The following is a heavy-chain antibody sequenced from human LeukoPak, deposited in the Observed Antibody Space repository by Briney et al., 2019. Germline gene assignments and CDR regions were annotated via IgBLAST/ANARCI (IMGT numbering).Heavy chain of an antibody. CDR2: ISGSSGST. D-gene: IGHD3-16*01. Sequence: GGSLRLSCAASGFTFSRYAMSWVRQAPGKGLEWVSTISGSSGSTYYADSVKGRFTISRDNSKNTLYLEMSSLRVEDTAIYYCAKWPEGAMDYFDYWGQGTLVTVSS. V-gene: IGHV3-23*01. J-gene: IGHJ4*02. CDR1: GFTFSRYA. CDR3: AKWPEGAMDYFDY.